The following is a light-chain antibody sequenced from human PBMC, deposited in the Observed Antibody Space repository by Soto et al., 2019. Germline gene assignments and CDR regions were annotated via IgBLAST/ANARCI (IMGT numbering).Light chain of an antibody. CDR2: DAS. CDR3: QQRSNWTPIT. CDR1: QTVSRY. J-gene: IGKJ5*01. V-gene: IGKV3-11*01. Sequence: IVLTQSPATLSLYPRERATFSCRGTQTVSRYFAWYQQNPGQAPSLLVSDASNGASVLPASFSGSGSVTDFTLATTSLEPEDFAVYYCQQRSNWTPITFGQGTRLEIK.